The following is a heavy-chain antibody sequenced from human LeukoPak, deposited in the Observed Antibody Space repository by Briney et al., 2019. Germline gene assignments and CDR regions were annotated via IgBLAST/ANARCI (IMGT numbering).Heavy chain of an antibody. J-gene: IGHJ4*02. V-gene: IGHV3-74*01. CDR3: ARGSGIITGIDE. CDR1: AFTFSSHW. D-gene: IGHD6-25*01. Sequence: GGSLTLSCAASAFTFSSHWMHWVRQAPGKGLVWVSRIKDDGSHTNYADSVKGRFTISRDNAKNTLSLQMNSLRAEDTAVYYCARGSGIITGIDEWGQGTLVTVSS. CDR2: IKDDGSHT.